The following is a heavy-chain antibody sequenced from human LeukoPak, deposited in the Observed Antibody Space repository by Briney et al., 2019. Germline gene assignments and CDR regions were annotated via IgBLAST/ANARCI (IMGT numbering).Heavy chain of an antibody. J-gene: IGHJ4*02. CDR1: GFTFSSYG. D-gene: IGHD3-3*01. CDR2: IRYDGSNK. V-gene: IGHV3-30*02. CDR3: ARGGRNDFWSDFDY. Sequence: GGSLRLSCAASGFTFSSYGMHWVRQAPGKGLEWVAFIRYDGSNKYYADSVKGRITISRDNSKNTLYLQMNSLRAEDTAVYYCARGGRNDFWSDFDYWGQGTLVTVSS.